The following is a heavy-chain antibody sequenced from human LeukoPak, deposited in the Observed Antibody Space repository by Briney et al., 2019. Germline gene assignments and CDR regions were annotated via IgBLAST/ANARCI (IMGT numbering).Heavy chain of an antibody. D-gene: IGHD4-23*01. CDR1: GFTFDDYA. J-gene: IGHJ6*03. CDR2: ISGDGGST. Sequence: GGSLRLSCAASGFTFDDYAMHWVRQAPGKGLEWVSLISGDGGSTYYADSVKGRFTISRDNSKNSLYLQMNSLRPEDTALYYCAKGVSPDRPYYYYYYYMDVWGKGTTVTVSS. CDR3: AKGVSPDRPYYYYYYYMDV. V-gene: IGHV3-43*02.